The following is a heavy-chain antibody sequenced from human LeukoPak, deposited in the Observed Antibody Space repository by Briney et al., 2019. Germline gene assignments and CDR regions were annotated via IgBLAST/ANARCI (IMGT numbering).Heavy chain of an antibody. V-gene: IGHV1-3*01. D-gene: IGHD3-16*02. CDR3: ARPGGYDYVWGSYRRGTYFDY. Sequence: ASVTVSCKASGYTFTSYAMHWVRQAPGQRLEWMGWINAGNGNTKYSQKFQGRVTITRDTSASTAYMELSSLRSEDTAVYYCARPGGYDYVWGSYRRGTYFDYWGQGTLVTVSS. J-gene: IGHJ4*02. CDR2: INAGNGNT. CDR1: GYTFTSYA.